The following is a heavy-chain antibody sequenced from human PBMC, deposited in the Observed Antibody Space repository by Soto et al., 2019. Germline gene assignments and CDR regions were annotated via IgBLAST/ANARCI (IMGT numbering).Heavy chain of an antibody. J-gene: IGHJ4*02. CDR2: INPNSGGT. V-gene: IGHV1-2*04. Sequence: PGQGLEWMGWINPNSGGTNYAQKFQGWVTMTRDTSISTAYMELSRLRSDDTAVYYCERRLYSGIGNWGQGTLVTV. CDR3: ERRLYSGIGN. D-gene: IGHD6-13*01.